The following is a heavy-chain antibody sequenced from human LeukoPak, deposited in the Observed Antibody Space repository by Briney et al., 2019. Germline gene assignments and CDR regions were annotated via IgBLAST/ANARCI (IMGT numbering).Heavy chain of an antibody. D-gene: IGHD2-2*01. CDR2: ISSSSSTI. CDR3: VKGSSTSCPDY. V-gene: IGHV3-48*01. J-gene: IGHJ4*02. Sequence: GGSLRLSCAASGFTFSSYSMNWVRQAPGKGLEWVSYISSSSSTIYYADSVKGRFTISRDNSKNTLYLQMSSLRAEDTAVYYCVKGSSTSCPDYWGQGTLVTVSS. CDR1: GFTFSSYS.